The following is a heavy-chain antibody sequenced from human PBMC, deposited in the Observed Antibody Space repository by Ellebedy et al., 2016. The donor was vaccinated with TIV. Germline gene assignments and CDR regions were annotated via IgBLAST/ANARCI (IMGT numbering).Heavy chain of an antibody. D-gene: IGHD3-22*01. CDR1: GYSFTSYW. Sequence: KVSCKGSGYSFTSYWIGWVRQMHGKGLEWMGIIYPGDSDTRYSPSFQGQVTISADKSISTAYLQWSSLKASDTAMYYCARADSSGYYPGYFDYWGQGTLVTVSS. J-gene: IGHJ4*02. CDR3: ARADSSGYYPGYFDY. CDR2: IYPGDSDT. V-gene: IGHV5-51*01.